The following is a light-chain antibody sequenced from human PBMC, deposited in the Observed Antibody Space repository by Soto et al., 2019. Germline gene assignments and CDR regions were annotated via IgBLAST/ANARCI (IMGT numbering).Light chain of an antibody. CDR1: QSFRGL. CDR2: DAY. J-gene: IGKJ5*01. CDR3: QQRHMWPIT. V-gene: IGKV3-11*01. Sequence: MTQSPDTLAVSPGETVTLSCRASQSFRGLLAWYQQKPGQAPRLLIYDAYNRATGIPPRFSGSGSGTDFTLTISSLEPEDSAVYYCQQRHMWPITFGQGTRLEIK.